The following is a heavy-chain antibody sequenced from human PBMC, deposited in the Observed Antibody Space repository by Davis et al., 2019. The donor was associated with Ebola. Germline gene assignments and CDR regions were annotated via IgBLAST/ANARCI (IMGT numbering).Heavy chain of an antibody. J-gene: IGHJ4*02. D-gene: IGHD6-19*01. V-gene: IGHV1-8*02. CDR1: GFILTNYA. Sequence: AASVKVSCKASGFILTNYAIHWVRQAPGQRLEWMGWMNPNSGNTGYAQKFQGRITMTRDTSISTAYMELSSLTSEDTAVFYCARATFGYNSGWYADYWGQGTLVTVSS. CDR2: MNPNSGNT. CDR3: ARATFGYNSGWYADY.